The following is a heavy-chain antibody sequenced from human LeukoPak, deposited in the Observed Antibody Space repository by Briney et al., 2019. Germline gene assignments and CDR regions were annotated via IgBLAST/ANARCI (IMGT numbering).Heavy chain of an antibody. Sequence: SETLSLTCSVSGGSISGYYWSWIRQPPGKGLEWIGFIYYNGSTNYNPSLKSRITISVDTSKNQFSLKLNSVTAADTAIFYCARIRRYDYDGFRPGWVYWYFDVWGRGALVTVSS. CDR3: ARIRRYDYDGFRPGWVYWYFDV. CDR2: IYYNGST. D-gene: IGHD4-23*01. J-gene: IGHJ2*01. V-gene: IGHV4-59*01. CDR1: GGSISGYY.